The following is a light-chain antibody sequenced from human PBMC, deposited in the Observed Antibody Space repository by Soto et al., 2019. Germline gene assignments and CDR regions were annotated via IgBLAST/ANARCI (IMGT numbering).Light chain of an antibody. V-gene: IGLV1-44*01. CDR1: SSNIGSNT. CDR3: AAWDDSLSGPV. CDR2: TND. J-gene: IGLJ3*02. Sequence: QSVLTQPPSASGTPGQRVTISCSGSSSNIGSNTVNWYQQLPGTAPHLLIYTNDQRPSGVPDRFSGSRSGTSASLAINGLQSEDEADYYCAAWDDSLSGPVFGGGTKVTVL.